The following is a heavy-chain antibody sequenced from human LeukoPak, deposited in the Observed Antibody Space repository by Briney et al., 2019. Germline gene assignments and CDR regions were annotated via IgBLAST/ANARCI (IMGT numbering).Heavy chain of an antibody. Sequence: GGSLRLSCAASGFIFSAYEMNWVRQAPGRGLEWVSYISSSGSTIYYADSVKGRFTISRDNAKKSLYLQMNSLRAEDTAVYYCARVYSSGWSYWGQGTLVTVSS. CDR3: ARVYSSGWSY. V-gene: IGHV3-48*03. CDR1: GFIFSAYE. J-gene: IGHJ4*02. CDR2: ISSSGSTI. D-gene: IGHD6-19*01.